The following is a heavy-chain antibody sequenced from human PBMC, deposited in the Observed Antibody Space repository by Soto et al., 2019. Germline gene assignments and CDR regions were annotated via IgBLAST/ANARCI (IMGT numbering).Heavy chain of an antibody. CDR3: GKVLVGATGHTDSDS. CDR1: GGSIYRSGYY. Sequence: SETLSLTCTVSGGSIYRSGYYWGWIRQPPGRGLEWIGNIDYNGVTYSNPSLKSRVTISRDTSKNQFSLKLTSVTAADTALYYCGKVLVGATGHTDSDSWGPGTLVTVSS. CDR2: IDYNGVT. J-gene: IGHJ4*02. V-gene: IGHV4-39*01. D-gene: IGHD2-15*01.